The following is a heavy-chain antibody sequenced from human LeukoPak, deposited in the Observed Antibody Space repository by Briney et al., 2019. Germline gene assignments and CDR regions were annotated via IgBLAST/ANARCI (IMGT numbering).Heavy chain of an antibody. Sequence: ASVKVSCKASGYTFTNYDINWVRQATGQGPEWMGWMNRNSGNTGYAQKFQGRVTMTRNTSISTAYMELSSLSSDDTAVYYCAARGASSSSLRPLDFWGQGTLVTVSS. CDR2: MNRNSGNT. J-gene: IGHJ4*02. CDR3: AARGASSSSLRPLDF. V-gene: IGHV1-8*01. CDR1: GYTFTNYD. D-gene: IGHD6-6*01.